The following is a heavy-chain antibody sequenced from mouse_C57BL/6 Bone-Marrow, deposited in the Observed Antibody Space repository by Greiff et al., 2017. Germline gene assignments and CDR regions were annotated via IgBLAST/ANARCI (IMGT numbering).Heavy chain of an antibody. CDR1: GYTFTDYY. CDR2: INPYNGCT. J-gene: IGHJ2*01. V-gene: IGHV1-19*01. CDR3: ARCDSSSFDY. Sequence: EVKLVESGPVLVKPGASVKMSCKASGYTFTDYYMNWVKQSHGKSLEWIGVINPYNGCTSYNQKFKGKATLTVDKSSSTAYMELNSLTSEDSAVYYCARCDSSSFDYWGQGTTLTVSS. D-gene: IGHD1-1*01.